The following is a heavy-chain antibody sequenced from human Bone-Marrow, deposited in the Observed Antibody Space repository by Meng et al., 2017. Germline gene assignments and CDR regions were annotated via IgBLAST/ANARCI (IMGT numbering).Heavy chain of an antibody. Sequence: QVELQEGGACLLKPPETLSLTCAVYGGSFGGYYWSWIRQPPVKGLEWIGEINHSASTNDNPSLKSRVTISVYTSKNQFSLKLSSVTAADTAVYYCARLAYDSSGYWFDYWGQGTLVTVSS. CDR3: ARLAYDSSGYWFDY. CDR1: GGSFGGYY. D-gene: IGHD3-22*01. J-gene: IGHJ4*02. V-gene: IGHV4-34*01. CDR2: INHSAST.